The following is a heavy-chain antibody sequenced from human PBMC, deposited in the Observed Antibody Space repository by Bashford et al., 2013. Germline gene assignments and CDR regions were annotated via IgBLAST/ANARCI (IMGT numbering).Heavy chain of an antibody. CDR2: IYHSGST. Sequence: SETLSLTCAVSGGSISSSNWWSWVRQPPGKGLEWIGEIYHSGSTNYNPSLKSRVTISVDKSKNQFSLKLSSVTAADTAVYYCASLIAAAETSDYWGQGTLVTVSS. J-gene: IGHJ4*02. D-gene: IGHD6-13*01. CDR1: GGSISSSNW. CDR3: ASLIAAAETSDY. V-gene: IGHV4-4*02.